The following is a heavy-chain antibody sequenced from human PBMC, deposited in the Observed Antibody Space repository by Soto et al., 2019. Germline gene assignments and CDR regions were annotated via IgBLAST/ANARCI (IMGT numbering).Heavy chain of an antibody. D-gene: IGHD3-10*01. CDR1: GGSFSGYY. J-gene: IGHJ5*02. Sequence: QVQLQQWGAGLLKPSETLSLTCAVYGGSFSGYYWSWIRQPXGKGLEWIGEINHSGSTNYNPSLKSRVTISVDTSKNQFSLKLSSVTAADTAVYYCARGRGPMWGDLHWFDPWGQGTLVTVSS. CDR3: ARGRGPMWGDLHWFDP. CDR2: INHSGST. V-gene: IGHV4-34*01.